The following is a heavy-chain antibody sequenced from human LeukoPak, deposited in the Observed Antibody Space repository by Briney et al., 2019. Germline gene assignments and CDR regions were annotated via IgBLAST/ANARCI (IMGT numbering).Heavy chain of an antibody. CDR2: INHSGST. V-gene: IGHV4-34*01. CDR3: AREKIGTGTVLGKDYYYMDV. D-gene: IGHD3-16*01. CDR1: GGSFSGYY. J-gene: IGHJ6*03. Sequence: SETLSLTCAVYGGSFSGYYWSWIRQPPGKGLEWIGEINHSGSTNYNPSLKSRVTISVDTSKNQFSLKLSSVTAADTAMYYCAREKIGTGTVLGKDYYYMDVWGKGTTVTVSS.